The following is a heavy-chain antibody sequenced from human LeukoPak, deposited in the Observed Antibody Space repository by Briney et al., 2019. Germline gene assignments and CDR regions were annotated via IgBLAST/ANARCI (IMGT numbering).Heavy chain of an antibody. Sequence: GGSLRLSCTASGFTFSDYSLIWIRQSPGKGLEWISYITSGGGSIFYADFVEGRFTISRDNAENSQYLQLNSLRDEDTAVYYCARWIDGFDVWGQGAMVTVSS. CDR1: GFTFSDYS. CDR2: ITSGGGSI. D-gene: IGHD2-2*03. J-gene: IGHJ3*01. V-gene: IGHV3-11*01. CDR3: ARWIDGFDV.